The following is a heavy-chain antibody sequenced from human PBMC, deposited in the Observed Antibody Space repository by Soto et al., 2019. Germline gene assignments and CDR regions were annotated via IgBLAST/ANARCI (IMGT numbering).Heavy chain of an antibody. V-gene: IGHV3-33*01. CDR1: GFTFSSYG. D-gene: IGHD3-22*01. Sequence: GGSLRLSCAASGFTFSSYGMHWVRQAPGKGLEWVAVIWYDGSNKYYADSVKGRFTISRDNSKNTLYLQMNSLRAEDTAVYYCARIYDSSGYGYYFDYWGQGTLVTVSS. J-gene: IGHJ4*02. CDR2: IWYDGSNK. CDR3: ARIYDSSGYGYYFDY.